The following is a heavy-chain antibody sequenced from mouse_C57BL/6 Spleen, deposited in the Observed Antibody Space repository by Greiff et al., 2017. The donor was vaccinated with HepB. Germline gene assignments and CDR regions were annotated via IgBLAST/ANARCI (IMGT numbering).Heavy chain of an antibody. V-gene: IGHV1-52*01. Sequence: VQLQQSGAELVRPGSSVKLSCKASGYTFTSYWMHWVKQRPIQGLEWIGNIDPYDSETHYNQKFKDKATLTVDKSSSTAYMQLSSLPSEDSAVYYCARHSNYAMDYWGQGTSVTVSS. CDR1: GYTFTSYW. CDR2: IDPYDSET. D-gene: IGHD2-5*01. CDR3: ARHSNYAMDY. J-gene: IGHJ4*01.